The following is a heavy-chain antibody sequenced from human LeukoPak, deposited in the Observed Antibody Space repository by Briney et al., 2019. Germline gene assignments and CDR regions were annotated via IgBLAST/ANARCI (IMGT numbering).Heavy chain of an antibody. D-gene: IGHD2-15*01. CDR2: IYYSGST. V-gene: IGHV4-59*01. CDR1: GGSISSYY. CDR3: ARGICIGGSCYSDPSDY. Sequence: SGTLSLTCTVSGGSISSYYWSWIRQPPGKGLEWIGYIYYSGSTNYNPSLKSRVTISVDTSKNQFSLKLTSVTAADTAVYYCARGICIGGSCYSDPSDYWGQGTLVTVSS. J-gene: IGHJ4*02.